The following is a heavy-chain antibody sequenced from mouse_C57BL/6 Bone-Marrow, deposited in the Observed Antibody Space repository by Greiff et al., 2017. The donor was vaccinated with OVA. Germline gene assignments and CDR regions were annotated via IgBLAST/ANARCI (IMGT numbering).Heavy chain of an antibody. Sequence: EVHLVESGGGLVKPGGSLKLSCAASGFTFSSYAMSWVRQTPEKRLEWVATISDGGSYTYYPDNVKGRFTISRDNAKNNLYLQMSHLKSEDTAMYYCARRGLLVYAMDYWGQGTSVTVSS. CDR3: ARRGLLVYAMDY. CDR2: ISDGGSYT. CDR1: GFTFSSYA. V-gene: IGHV5-4*01. D-gene: IGHD2-1*01. J-gene: IGHJ4*01.